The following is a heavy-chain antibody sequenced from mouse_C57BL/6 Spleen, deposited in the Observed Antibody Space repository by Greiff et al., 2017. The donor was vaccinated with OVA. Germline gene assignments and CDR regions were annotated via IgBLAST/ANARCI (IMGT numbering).Heavy chain of an antibody. CDR1: GYTFTDYY. J-gene: IGHJ1*03. Sequence: QVHVKQSGAELVRPGASVKLSCKASGYTFTDYYINWVKQRPGQGLEWIARIYPGSGNTYYNEKFKGKATLTAEKSSSTAYMQLSSLTSEDSAVYFCARTYGSSYEGGYFDVWGTGTTVTVSS. CDR3: ARTYGSSYEGGYFDV. D-gene: IGHD1-1*01. V-gene: IGHV1-76*01. CDR2: IYPGSGNT.